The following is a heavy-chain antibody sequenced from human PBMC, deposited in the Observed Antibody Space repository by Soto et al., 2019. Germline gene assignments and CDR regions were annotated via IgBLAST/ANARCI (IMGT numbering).Heavy chain of an antibody. D-gene: IGHD4-4*01. CDR3: ARGPRAGEDYCNYNWFGP. Sequence: QVQLVQSGAEVRKPGASVKVSCRASGYSFIASDINWVRQATGQGPEWMGWMNPKTGKTGYAQQFQGRVTMTRDTSINTAYMELRSLRSEDTALYYCARGPRAGEDYCNYNWFGPWGQGTLVTVLS. V-gene: IGHV1-8*01. CDR1: GYSFIASD. CDR2: MNPKTGKT. J-gene: IGHJ5*02.